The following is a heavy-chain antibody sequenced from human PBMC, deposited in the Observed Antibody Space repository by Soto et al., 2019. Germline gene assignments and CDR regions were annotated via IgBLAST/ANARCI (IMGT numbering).Heavy chain of an antibody. J-gene: IGHJ4*02. CDR1: GYTFTSYY. D-gene: IGHD3-22*01. CDR3: ARDYYDSSGYELGFAYYFDY. CDR2: INPSGGST. Sequence: ASVKVSCKASGYTFTSYYIHLVRQAPGQGLEWMGIINPSGGSTSYAQKFQGRVTMTRDTSTSTVYMELSSLRSEDTAVYYCARDYYDSSGYELGFAYYFDYWGQGTLVTVSS. V-gene: IGHV1-46*01.